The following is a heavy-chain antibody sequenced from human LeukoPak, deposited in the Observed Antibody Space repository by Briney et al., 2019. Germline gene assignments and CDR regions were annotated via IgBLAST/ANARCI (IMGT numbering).Heavy chain of an antibody. CDR2: IYYSGST. CDR3: AREALGDSSGYYSSAYFDY. V-gene: IGHV4-31*11. D-gene: IGHD3-22*01. Sequence: SETLSLTCAVYGGSFRGYHWSWIRQHPGKGLEWIGYIYYSGSTYYNPSLKSRVTISVDTSKNQFSLKLSSVTAADTGVYYCAREALGDSSGYYSSAYFDYWGQGTLVTVSS. J-gene: IGHJ4*02. CDR1: GGSFRGYH.